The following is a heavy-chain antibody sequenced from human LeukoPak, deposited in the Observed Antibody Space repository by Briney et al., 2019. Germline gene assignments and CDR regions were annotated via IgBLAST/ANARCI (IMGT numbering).Heavy chain of an antibody. CDR1: GFTFSSYW. CDR2: INSDGSYI. CDR3: ATGNSGYAGY. V-gene: IGHV3-74*01. Sequence: GGSLRLSCAASGFTFSSYWMHWVRQGPGEGLVWVSRINSDGSYINYADSVKGRFTISRDNAKNTLYLQMNSLRADDTAVYYCATGNSGYAGYCGQGTLVTVSS. D-gene: IGHD5-12*01. J-gene: IGHJ4*02.